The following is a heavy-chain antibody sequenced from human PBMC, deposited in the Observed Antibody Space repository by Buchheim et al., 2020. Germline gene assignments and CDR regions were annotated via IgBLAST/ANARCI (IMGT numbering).Heavy chain of an antibody. Sequence: QVQLVESGGGVVQHGRSLRLSCAESGFTFSSYGMHWVRQAPGKGLEWVAVIWYDGSNKYYADSVKGRFTISRDNSKNTLYLQMNSLRAEDTAVYYCARDLSYGSGSHYYGMDVWGQGTT. V-gene: IGHV3-33*01. CDR3: ARDLSYGSGSHYYGMDV. D-gene: IGHD3-10*01. CDR1: GFTFSSYG. CDR2: IWYDGSNK. J-gene: IGHJ6*02.